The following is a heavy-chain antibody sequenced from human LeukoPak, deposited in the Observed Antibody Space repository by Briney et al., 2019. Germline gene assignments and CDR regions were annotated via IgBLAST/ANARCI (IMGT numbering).Heavy chain of an antibody. J-gene: IGHJ5*02. CDR1: GFTFSSYA. D-gene: IGHD5-18*01. CDR2: ISGNGGRT. CDR3: AKVRDLDTVLGRFDN. Sequence: GGSLRLSCVASGFTFSSYAMSWVRQAPGKGLEWVSVISGNGGRTYYADSVKGRFTISRDNSKNTLYLQMNSLRAEDTAVYYCAKVRDLDTVLGRFDNWGQGTLVTVSS. V-gene: IGHV3-23*01.